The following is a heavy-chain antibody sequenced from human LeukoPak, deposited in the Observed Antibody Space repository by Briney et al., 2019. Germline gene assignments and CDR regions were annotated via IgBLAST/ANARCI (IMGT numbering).Heavy chain of an antibody. D-gene: IGHD3-10*01. CDR1: GYTFTSYY. J-gene: IGHJ6*04. CDR3: ARDLEGTASGSYYRASMDV. CDR2: INPSRGST. Sequence: ASVKVSCKASGYTFTSYYIHWVRQAPGQGLEWMGIINPSRGSTSYAQKFQGRVTMTRDTSTSTVYMELSSLRSEDTAVYYCARDLEGTASGSYYRASMDVWGKGTTVTVSS. V-gene: IGHV1-46*01.